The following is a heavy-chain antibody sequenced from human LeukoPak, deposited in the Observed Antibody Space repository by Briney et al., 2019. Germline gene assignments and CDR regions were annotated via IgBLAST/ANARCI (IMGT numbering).Heavy chain of an antibody. CDR1: GFTFSNYY. Sequence: GETLRLPCAASGFTFSNYYMHCVRRPPPRALVEGIAKRYHRRNKYYTDFVQGRFTISRDTSKSTVYLQLSSLRAEDTAVYNCAKDGRRLAALSGSLADWGQGTLVTVSS. D-gene: IGHD3-9*01. CDR2: KRYHRRNK. J-gene: IGHJ4*02. V-gene: IGHV3-30*02. CDR3: AKDGRRLAALSGSLAD.